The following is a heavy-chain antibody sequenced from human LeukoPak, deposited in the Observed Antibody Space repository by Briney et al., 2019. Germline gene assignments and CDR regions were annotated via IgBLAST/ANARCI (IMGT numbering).Heavy chain of an antibody. CDR1: GFTFSSYG. CDR3: AKDQYDYVWGSHRWRIPTLDY. V-gene: IGHV3-23*01. D-gene: IGHD3-16*02. Sequence: GGSLRLSCAASGFTFSSYGMSWVRQAPGKGLEWVSAISGSGGSTYYADSVKGRFTISRDNSKNTLYLQMNSLRAEDTAVYYCAKDQYDYVWGSHRWRIPTLDYWGQGTLVTVSS. J-gene: IGHJ4*02. CDR2: ISGSGGST.